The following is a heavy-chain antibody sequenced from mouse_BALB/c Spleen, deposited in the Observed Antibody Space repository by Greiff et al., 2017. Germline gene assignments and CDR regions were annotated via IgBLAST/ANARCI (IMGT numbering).Heavy chain of an antibody. Sequence: VQGVESGPGLVAPSQSLSITCTVSGFSLTSYGVHWVRQPPGKGLEWLGVIWAGGSTNYNSALMSRLSISKDNSKSQVFLKMNSLQTDDTAMYYCAIYYRYDDYYAMDYWGQGTSVTVSS. J-gene: IGHJ4*01. V-gene: IGHV2-9*02. CDR1: GFSLTSYG. CDR3: AIYYRYDDYYAMDY. CDR2: IWAGGST. D-gene: IGHD2-14*01.